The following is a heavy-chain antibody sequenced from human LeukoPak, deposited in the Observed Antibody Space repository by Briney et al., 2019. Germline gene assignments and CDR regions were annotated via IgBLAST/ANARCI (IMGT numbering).Heavy chain of an antibody. CDR3: ARDAYITMIVVAYNWFDP. CDR2: INPSSCGT. Sequence: ASVKVSCKASGYTFTVYYMHWVRQAPGQGLEWMGWINPSSCGTNYAQKFQSRVTMNRDTSISTDYMELSRLRPDDTAVYYCARDAYITMIVVAYNWFDPWGQGTLVTVSS. D-gene: IGHD3-22*01. V-gene: IGHV1-2*02. J-gene: IGHJ5*02. CDR1: GYTFTVYY.